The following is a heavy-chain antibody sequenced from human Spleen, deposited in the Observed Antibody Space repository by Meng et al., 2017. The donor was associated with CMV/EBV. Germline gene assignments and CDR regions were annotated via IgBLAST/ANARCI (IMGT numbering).Heavy chain of an antibody. Sequence: GESLKISCATSGFIFDDYTMHLVRQAPGKGLEWVSLISWDGGSTYYADSVKGRFTISRDNRKNSLDLQMNSLKTEDSALYFCARDVEVQPADRYYYYALDVWGQGTTVTVSS. CDR2: ISWDGGST. CDR3: ARDVEVQPADRYYYYALDV. D-gene: IGHD2-2*01. CDR1: GFIFDDYT. V-gene: IGHV3-43*01. J-gene: IGHJ6*02.